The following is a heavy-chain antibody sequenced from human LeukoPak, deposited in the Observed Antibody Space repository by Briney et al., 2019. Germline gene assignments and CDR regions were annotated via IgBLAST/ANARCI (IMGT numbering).Heavy chain of an antibody. CDR2: ISSSSSYI. D-gene: IGHD2-15*01. CDR1: GFTFSSYS. J-gene: IGHJ5*02. V-gene: IGHV3-21*01. Sequence: AGGSLRLSCAASGFTFSSYSMNWVRQAPGKGLEWVSSISSSSSYIYYADSVKGRFTISRDNAKNSLYLQMNSLRAEDTAVYYCARGQGAYCSGGSCYTGYFDPWGQGTLVTVSS. CDR3: ARGQGAYCSGGSCYTGYFDP.